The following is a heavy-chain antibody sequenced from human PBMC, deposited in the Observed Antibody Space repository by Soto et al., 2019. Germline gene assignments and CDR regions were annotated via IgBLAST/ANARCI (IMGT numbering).Heavy chain of an antibody. D-gene: IGHD2-21*02. CDR1: GGTFSSYA. CDR2: IIPSFGTA. V-gene: IGHV1-69*01. Sequence: QVQLVQSGAEVKKPGSSVKVSCKASGGTFSSYAISWVRQAPGQGLEWMGGIIPSFGTANYAQKCQGRVTITADESTSTAYMELSSLRSEDTAVYHCARDIPYCCGDCYSRWDYYGMDVWGQGTTVTVSS. CDR3: ARDIPYCCGDCYSRWDYYGMDV. J-gene: IGHJ6*02.